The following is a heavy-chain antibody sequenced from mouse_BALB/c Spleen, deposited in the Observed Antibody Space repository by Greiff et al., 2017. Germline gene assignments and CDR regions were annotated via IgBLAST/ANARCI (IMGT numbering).Heavy chain of an antibody. Sequence: QVQLQQSGAELARPGASVKLSCKASGYTFTSYWMQWVKQRPGQGLEWIGAIYPGDGDTRYTQKFKGKATLTADKSSSTAYMQLSSLASEDSAVYYCARTLYYGSSYDYAMDYWGQGTSVTVSS. CDR1: GYTFTSYW. CDR2: IYPGDGDT. CDR3: ARTLYYGSSYDYAMDY. V-gene: IGHV1-87*01. D-gene: IGHD1-1*01. J-gene: IGHJ4*01.